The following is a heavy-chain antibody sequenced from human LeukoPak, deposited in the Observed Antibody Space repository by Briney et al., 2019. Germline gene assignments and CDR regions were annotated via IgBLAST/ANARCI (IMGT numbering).Heavy chain of an antibody. V-gene: IGHV3-7*01. CDR2: MKQDGSEK. CDR3: ARDDVGALDY. D-gene: IGHD3-16*01. CDR1: GFTFSAYW. Sequence: GGSLIFSCAASGFTFSAYWMAWVRQAPGKGLEWVANMKQDGSEKHYVDSVKGRFTISRDNARNSLYLQMNSLRAEDSAVYYCARDDVGALDYWGQGTLVTVSS. J-gene: IGHJ4*02.